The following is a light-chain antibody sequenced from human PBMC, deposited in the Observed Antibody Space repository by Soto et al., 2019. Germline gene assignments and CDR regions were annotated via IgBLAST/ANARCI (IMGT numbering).Light chain of an antibody. V-gene: IGKV1-33*01. CDR1: EHISKY. CDR3: QQYEDLPRT. Sequence: DIQMNQRPSSLSASVGDRVTITCQASEHISKYLTWYQQKPGKAPKLLISEASNLETGVPSRFSGSGYGTDFTFTISSLQPDDIATYFCQQYEDLPRTVGQGTRLEIK. J-gene: IGKJ5*01. CDR2: EAS.